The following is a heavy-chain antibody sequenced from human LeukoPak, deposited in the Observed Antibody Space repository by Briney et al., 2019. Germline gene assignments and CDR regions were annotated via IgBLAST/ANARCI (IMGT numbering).Heavy chain of an antibody. Sequence: GGSVKVSYKASGYTFTSHGITWVRQAPGQGLEWVGWINAYNGHTNYVQNLQGRATMTTDTSTSTAYMELRSLRSDDTAVYYCARGEYNYFDYWGQGTPVACSS. J-gene: IGHJ4*02. CDR2: INAYNGHT. V-gene: IGHV1-18*01. CDR3: ARGEYNYFDY. D-gene: IGHD2/OR15-2a*01. CDR1: GYTFTSHG.